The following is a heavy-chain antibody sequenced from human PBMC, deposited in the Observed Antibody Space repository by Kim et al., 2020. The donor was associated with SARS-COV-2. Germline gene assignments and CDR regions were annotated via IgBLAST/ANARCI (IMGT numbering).Heavy chain of an antibody. CDR3: ARGGGETDIVVVPAAKNWYFDL. CDR2: INPSGGST. CDR1: GYTFTSYY. V-gene: IGHV1-46*01. D-gene: IGHD2-2*01. J-gene: IGHJ2*01. Sequence: ASVKVSCKASGYTFTSYYMHWVRQAPGQGLEWMGIINPSGGSTSYAQKFQGRVTMTRDTSTSTVYMELSSLRSEDTAVYYCARGGGETDIVVVPAAKNWYFDLWGRGTLVTVSS.